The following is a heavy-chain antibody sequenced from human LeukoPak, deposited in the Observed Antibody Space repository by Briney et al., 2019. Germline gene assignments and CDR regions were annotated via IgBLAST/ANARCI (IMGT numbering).Heavy chain of an antibody. J-gene: IGHJ5*02. Sequence: ASVKVSCKASGYTFTGYYMHWVRQAPGQGLEWMGWINPNSGGTNYAQKFQGRVTMIRDTSISTAYMELSRLRSDDTAVYYCARGGGTAARPGNWFDPWGQGTLVTVSS. CDR1: GYTFTGYY. CDR2: INPNSGGT. V-gene: IGHV1-2*02. CDR3: ARGGGTAARPGNWFDP. D-gene: IGHD6-6*01.